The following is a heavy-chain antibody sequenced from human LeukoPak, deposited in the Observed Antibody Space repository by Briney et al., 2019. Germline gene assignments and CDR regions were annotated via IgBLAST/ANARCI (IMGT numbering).Heavy chain of an antibody. CDR1: GFTFNGAW. V-gene: IGHV3-7*01. CDR2: ISHDGSKE. J-gene: IGHJ4*01. Sequence: LSGASLRLSCAASGFTFNGAWMSWVRQVPGKGLQWVAAISHDGSKEYYVDSVKGRFTISRDNAIDSLFLQMNSLRAEDAALYYCAAMSLAFWGQGTLVTVSS. CDR3: AAMSLAF. D-gene: IGHD2-2*01.